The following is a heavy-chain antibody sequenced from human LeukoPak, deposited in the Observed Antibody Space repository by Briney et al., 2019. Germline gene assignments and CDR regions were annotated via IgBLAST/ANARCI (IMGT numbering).Heavy chain of an antibody. CDR2: IRQDGSEK. CDR1: GFTFSSHW. J-gene: IGHJ2*01. Sequence: GGSLRLSCAASGFTFSSHWMSWVRQAPGKGLEWVANIRQDGSEKYYVDSVKGRFTISRDNAKNSLYLQMNSLRAEDTAVYYCARYGGWYFDLWGRGTLVTVSS. D-gene: IGHD3-10*01. V-gene: IGHV3-7*01. CDR3: ARYGGWYFDL.